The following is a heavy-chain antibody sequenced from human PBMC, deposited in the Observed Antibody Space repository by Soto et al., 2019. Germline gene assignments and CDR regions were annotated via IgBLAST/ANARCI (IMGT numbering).Heavy chain of an antibody. D-gene: IGHD3-9*01. CDR2: INSDGSST. Sequence: PGGSLRLSCAASGFTFSSYWMHWVRQAPGKGLVWVSRINSDGSSTSYADSVKGRFTISRDNAKNTLYLQMNSLRAEDTAVYYCARHRSVRYFDWLLSDPFDPWGQGTLVTVSS. V-gene: IGHV3-74*01. CDR1: GFTFSSYW. CDR3: ARHRSVRYFDWLLSDPFDP. J-gene: IGHJ5*02.